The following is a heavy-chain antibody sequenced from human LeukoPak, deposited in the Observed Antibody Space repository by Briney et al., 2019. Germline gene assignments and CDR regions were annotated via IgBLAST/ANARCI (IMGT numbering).Heavy chain of an antibody. CDR2: IRYDGSNK. Sequence: PGGSLRLSCAASGFTFSSYGMHWVRQAPGKGLEWVAFIRYDGSNKYYADSVKGRFTISRDNSKNTLYLQMNSLRAEDTAVYYCARGFRYSSSSGDYWGQGTLVTVSS. CDR3: ARGFRYSSSSGDY. CDR1: GFTFSSYG. V-gene: IGHV3-30*02. J-gene: IGHJ4*02. D-gene: IGHD6-6*01.